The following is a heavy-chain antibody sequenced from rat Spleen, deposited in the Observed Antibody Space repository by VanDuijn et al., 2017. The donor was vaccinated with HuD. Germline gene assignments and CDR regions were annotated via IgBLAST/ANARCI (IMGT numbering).Heavy chain of an antibody. Sequence: EVQLVESDGGLVQPGRSLKLSCAVSGFAFSDHYVAWVRQGPTKGLEWVATINYDGRSTFYRDSVRDRFTITRDNGKNILYLQIDGLKSEDTATYYCARHGRGGTTYHYVMDAWGQGVSVTVSS. D-gene: IGHD4-3*01. CDR1: GFAFSDHY. CDR2: INYDGRST. J-gene: IGHJ4*01. V-gene: IGHV5-29*01. CDR3: ARHGRGGTTYHYVMDA.